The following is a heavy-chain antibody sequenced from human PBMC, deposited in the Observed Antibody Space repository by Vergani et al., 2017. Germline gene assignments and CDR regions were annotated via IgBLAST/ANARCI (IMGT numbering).Heavy chain of an antibody. D-gene: IGHD1-7*01. CDR3: VYRRTEGGTTGCFYPCYYYYCMDV. V-gene: IGHV2-5*04. Sequence: QITLKESGPTLVKPTQTLTLTCTFSGFSLNTRGVSVAWIRQPPGKALDWLALIYWNDDQHYSPSLNNRVTITKDTSKNQVVLTMTNMDYVDTGTYYCVYRRTEGGTTGCFYPCYYYYCMDVWGKGTTVTVSS. CDR1: GFSLNTRGVS. CDR2: IYWNDDQ. J-gene: IGHJ6*03.